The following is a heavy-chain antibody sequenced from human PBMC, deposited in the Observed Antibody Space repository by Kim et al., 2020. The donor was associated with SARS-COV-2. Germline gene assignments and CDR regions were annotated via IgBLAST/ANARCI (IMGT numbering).Heavy chain of an antibody. J-gene: IGHJ4*01. CDR3: ARGRGAFDY. CDR1: GGSFSGYY. Sequence: SETLSLTCAVYGGSFSGYYWSWIRQPPGKGLVWIGEINHSGSTNYNPSLKSRVTISVDTSKNQFSLKLSSVTAADTAVYYCARGRGAFDYWGHGTLVTVS. V-gene: IGHV4-34*01. CDR2: INHSGST. D-gene: IGHD3-10*01.